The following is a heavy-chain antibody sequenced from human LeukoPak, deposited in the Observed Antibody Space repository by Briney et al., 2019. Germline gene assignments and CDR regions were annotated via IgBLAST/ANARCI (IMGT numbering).Heavy chain of an antibody. J-gene: IGHJ4*02. D-gene: IGHD5-12*01. Sequence: PGGSLRLSCAASGFIFSDYYMSWIRQAPGKGLEWVSYISSSGSTMYYTDSVKGRFTISRDNAKDSLYLQMNSLRAEDMAVYYCARDPGSGYEEHFDYWGQGTLVTVSS. V-gene: IGHV3-11*01. CDR3: ARDPGSGYEEHFDY. CDR2: ISSSGSTM. CDR1: GFIFSDYY.